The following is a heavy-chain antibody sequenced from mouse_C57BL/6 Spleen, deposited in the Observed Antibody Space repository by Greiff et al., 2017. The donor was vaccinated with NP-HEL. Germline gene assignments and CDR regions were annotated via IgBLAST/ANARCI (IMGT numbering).Heavy chain of an antibody. CDR2: ISSGGSYT. Sequence: EVQGVESGGDLVKPGGSLKLSCAASGFTFSSYGMSWVRQTPDKRLEWVATISSGGSYTYYPDSVKGRFTISRDNAKNTLYLQMSSLKSEDTAMYYCARHVADYYFDYWGQGTTLTVSS. CDR3: ARHVADYYFDY. J-gene: IGHJ2*01. CDR1: GFTFSSYG. V-gene: IGHV5-6*01.